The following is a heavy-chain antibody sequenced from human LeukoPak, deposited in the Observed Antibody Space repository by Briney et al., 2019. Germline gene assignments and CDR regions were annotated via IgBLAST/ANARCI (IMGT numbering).Heavy chain of an antibody. J-gene: IGHJ4*02. CDR3: ANYGSVSYFAY. CDR1: GFTFSSYS. Sequence: GGSLRLSCAASGFTFSSYSMNWVRQAPGKGLEWVALISYDGSNKYYADSVKGRFTISRDNSKNTLYLQMISLRAEDTAVYYCANYGSVSYFAYWGQGTLVTVSS. V-gene: IGHV3-30*18. CDR2: ISYDGSNK. D-gene: IGHD3-10*01.